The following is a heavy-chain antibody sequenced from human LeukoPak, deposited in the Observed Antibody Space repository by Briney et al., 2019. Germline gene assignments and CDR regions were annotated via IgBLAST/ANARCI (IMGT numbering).Heavy chain of an antibody. D-gene: IGHD3-10*01. CDR1: GFTFDIYW. J-gene: IGHJ4*02. CDR3: ASMVRGSIDY. Sequence: PGGSLRLSCAASGFTFDIYWMNWVRQAPGKGLEWVANIRKDASEKYYVDSVKGRFTISRDNAKNSLYLQMNSLRAEDTAVYYCASMVRGSIDYWGQGTLVTVSS. CDR2: IRKDASEK. V-gene: IGHV3-7*01.